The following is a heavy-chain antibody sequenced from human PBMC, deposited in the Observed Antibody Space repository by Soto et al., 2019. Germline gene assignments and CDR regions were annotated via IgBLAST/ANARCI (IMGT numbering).Heavy chain of an antibody. D-gene: IGHD4-17*01. CDR1: GFHFTNYG. V-gene: IGHV3-33*01. CDR2: IWYDGSHK. J-gene: IGHJ4*02. CDR3: ARGAFDYGDFSPSDF. Sequence: QVQLVESGGGVVQTGRSLRLSCAASGFHFTNYGMHWVRQAPGKGLEWVAVIWYDGSHKYYADSVKGRFTISRDNSKNTLYLHLNSLRAEDAAVYYCARGAFDYGDFSPSDFWGQGTLVTVSS.